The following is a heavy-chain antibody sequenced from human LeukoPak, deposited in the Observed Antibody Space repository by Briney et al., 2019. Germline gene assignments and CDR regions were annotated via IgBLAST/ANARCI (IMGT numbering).Heavy chain of an antibody. CDR1: GYTFTGYY. V-gene: IGHV1-2*06. CDR3: ASILWFGDAFDI. J-gene: IGHJ3*02. CDR2: INPNSGGT. Sequence: ASVKVSCKASGYTFTGYYMHWVRQAPGQGLEWMGRINPNSGGTNYAQKFQGRVTMTRDTSISTAYMELSRPRSDDTAVYYCASILWFGDAFDIWGQGTMVTVSS. D-gene: IGHD3-10*01.